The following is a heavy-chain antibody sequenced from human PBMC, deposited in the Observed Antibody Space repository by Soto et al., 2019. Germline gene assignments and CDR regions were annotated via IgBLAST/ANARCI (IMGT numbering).Heavy chain of an antibody. CDR2: INAGNGNT. V-gene: IGHV1-3*01. Sequence: ASVKVSCKASGYTFTSYAMHWGRQAPGQRLEWRGWINAGNGNTKYSQKFQGRVTITRDTSASTAYMELSSLRSEDTAVYYCAVLDIVVVVAAIHFDPWGQGTLVTVSS. J-gene: IGHJ5*02. D-gene: IGHD2-15*01. CDR1: GYTFTSYA. CDR3: AVLDIVVVVAAIHFDP.